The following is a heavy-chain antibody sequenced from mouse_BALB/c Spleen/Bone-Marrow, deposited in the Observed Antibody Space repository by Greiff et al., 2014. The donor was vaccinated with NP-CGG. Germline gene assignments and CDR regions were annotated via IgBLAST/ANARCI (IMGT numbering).Heavy chain of an antibody. CDR2: ISSDSSTI. J-gene: IGHJ4*01. V-gene: IGHV5-17*02. D-gene: IGHD1-1*01. CDR3: ARSNYVGYYAMDY. CDR1: GFTFSSFG. Sequence: EVKLQESGGGLVQPGGSRKLSCAASGFTFSSFGIHWVRQAPEKGLEWVAYISSDSSTIYHADTVKGRFTISRDNPKNTLFLQMTSLRSEDTAMYYCARSNYVGYYAMDYWGQGTSVTVSS.